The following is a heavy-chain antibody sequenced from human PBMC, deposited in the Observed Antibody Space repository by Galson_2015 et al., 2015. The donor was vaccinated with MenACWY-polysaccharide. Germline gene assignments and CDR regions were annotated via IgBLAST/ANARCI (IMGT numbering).Heavy chain of an antibody. D-gene: IGHD2-15*01. CDR3: AHRGGYCSGGTCWRWFDP. CDR2: IFWNDDK. Sequence: PALAQPTQTLTLTCTFSGFSVSTSEGGVGWIRQPPGKALEWLAIIFWNDDKRYSPSLKSRVTITKGTSKNQVVLTMTNMDPVDTATYYCAHRGGYCSGGTCWRWFDPWGQGTLVTVSS. CDR1: GFSVSTSEGG. J-gene: IGHJ5*02. V-gene: IGHV2-5*01.